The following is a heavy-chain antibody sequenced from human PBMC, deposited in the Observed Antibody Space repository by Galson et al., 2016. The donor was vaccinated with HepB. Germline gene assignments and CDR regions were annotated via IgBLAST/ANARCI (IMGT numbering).Heavy chain of an antibody. Sequence: QSGAEVKEPGESLRISCETSGYDFASLWIAWVRQKPGKGLEWMGMIFPDDSDTKYNPPFQGLAIISADKSINTTFLQWSSLKASDTAMYYCARRGANYGLDDWGQGAPGSVS. V-gene: IGHV5-51*01. D-gene: IGHD2-8*01. J-gene: IGHJ6*02. CDR1: GYDFASLW. CDR2: IFPDDSDT. CDR3: ARRGANYGLDD.